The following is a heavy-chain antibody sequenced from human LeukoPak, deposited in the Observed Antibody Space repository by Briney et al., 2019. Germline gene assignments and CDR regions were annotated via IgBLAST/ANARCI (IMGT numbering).Heavy chain of an antibody. CDR3: ARENYYDSSGYAY. CDR1: GFTFSSYW. J-gene: IGHJ4*02. Sequence: GGSLRLSCAASGFTFSSYWMSWVRQAPGKGLEWVANIRQDGSEKYYVDSVKGRFTISRDNAKNSLYLQMNSLRAEDTAAYYCARENYYDSSGYAYWGQGTLVTVSS. V-gene: IGHV3-7*03. CDR2: IRQDGSEK. D-gene: IGHD3-22*01.